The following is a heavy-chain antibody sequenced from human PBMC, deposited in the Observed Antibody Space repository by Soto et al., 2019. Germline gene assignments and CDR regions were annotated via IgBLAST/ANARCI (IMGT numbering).Heavy chain of an antibody. D-gene: IGHD6-19*01. CDR1: GGSISSYY. Sequence: SETLSLTCTVSGGSISSYYWSWIRQPPGKGLEWIGYIYYSGSTNYNPSLKSRVTISVDTSKNQFSLKLSSVTAADTAEHYCTRGGRPRGFLSSPCRPSSDAFDIWGQGTMVTV. CDR2: IYYSGST. CDR3: TRGGRPRGFLSSPCRPSSDAFDI. V-gene: IGHV4-59*01. J-gene: IGHJ3*02.